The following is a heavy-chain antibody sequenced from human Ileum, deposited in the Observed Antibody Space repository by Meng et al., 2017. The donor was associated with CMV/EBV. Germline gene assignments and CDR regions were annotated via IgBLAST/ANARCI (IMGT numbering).Heavy chain of an antibody. CDR3: ARDKVAGIPVENPHY. CDR1: GFTFSNYW. CDR2: IKQDVSEI. V-gene: IGHV3-7*01. Sequence: GGSLRLSCAASGFTFSNYWMSWVRQAPGKGLEWVANIKQDVSEIYYVGSVKGRFTISRDNSKNTLYLQMNSLRPEDTAVYYCARDKVAGIPVENPHYWGQGTLVTVSS. D-gene: IGHD6-19*01. J-gene: IGHJ4*02.